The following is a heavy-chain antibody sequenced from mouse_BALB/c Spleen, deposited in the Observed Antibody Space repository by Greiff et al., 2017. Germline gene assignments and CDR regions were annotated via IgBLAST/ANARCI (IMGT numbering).Heavy chain of an antibody. Sequence: EVQLQQSGAELVKPGASVKLSCTASGFNIKDTYMHWVKQRPEQGLEWIGRIDPANGNTKYDPKFQGKATITADTSSNTAYLQLSSLTSEDTAVYYCARSVSTMITTGFAYWGQGTLVTVSA. CDR3: ARSVSTMITTGFAY. J-gene: IGHJ3*01. V-gene: IGHV14-3*02. CDR1: GFNIKDTY. D-gene: IGHD2-4*01. CDR2: IDPANGNT.